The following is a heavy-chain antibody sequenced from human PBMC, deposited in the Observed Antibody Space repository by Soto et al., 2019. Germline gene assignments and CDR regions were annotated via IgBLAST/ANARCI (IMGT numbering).Heavy chain of an antibody. Sequence: TLCITCILSSGSTSIRAGSSWTWIRQHPGKGLEWIGYIYYSGSTYYNPSLKSRVTISVDTSKNQFSLKLRSVTAADTAVYYCARAGHSSSSEGANWFDPWGQGTLVTVSS. D-gene: IGHD6-6*01. J-gene: IGHJ5*02. CDR3: ARAGHSSSSEGANWFDP. V-gene: IGHV4-31*03. CDR2: IYYSGST. CDR1: SGSTSIRAGSS.